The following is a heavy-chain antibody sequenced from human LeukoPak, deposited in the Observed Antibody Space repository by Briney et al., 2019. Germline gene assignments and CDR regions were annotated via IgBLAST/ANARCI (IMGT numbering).Heavy chain of an antibody. CDR1: GGSISTYY. J-gene: IGHJ3*01. Sequence: SETLSLTCTVSGGSISTYYWSWIQQPPGKKLEWIGYIYYSVSTIYNPSLKSRVTISVDTSKNQFSLKLASVTATNTAVYYCARLNWRDFVGAFDFWGQGTMVTVSS. V-gene: IGHV4-59*08. CDR2: IYYSVST. D-gene: IGHD1-1*01. CDR3: ARLNWRDFVGAFDF.